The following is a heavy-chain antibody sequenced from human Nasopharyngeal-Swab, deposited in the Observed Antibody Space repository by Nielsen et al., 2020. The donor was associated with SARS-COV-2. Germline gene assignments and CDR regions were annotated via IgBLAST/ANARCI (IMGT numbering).Heavy chain of an antibody. CDR3: TTDRVYDYVWGSYRLGY. CDR2: IKSKTDGGTT. J-gene: IGHJ4*02. CDR1: GFTFSNAW. D-gene: IGHD3-16*02. Sequence: GESLKISCAASGFTFSNAWMGWVRQAPGKGLEWVGRIKSKTDGGTTDYAAPVKGRFTISRDDSKNTLYLQMNSLKTEDTAVYYCTTDRVYDYVWGSYRLGYWGQGTLVTVSS. V-gene: IGHV3-15*01.